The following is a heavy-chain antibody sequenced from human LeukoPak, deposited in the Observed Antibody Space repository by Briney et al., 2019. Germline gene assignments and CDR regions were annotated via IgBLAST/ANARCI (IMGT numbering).Heavy chain of an antibody. D-gene: IGHD3-10*01. J-gene: IGHJ4*02. CDR1: GFPFKRYG. Sequence: GGSLRLSCAASGFPFKRYGMHWARQAPGKALECVADIWYDGSNKYYADSVKDRFTISRDNSKNTLYLQMNSLRAEDTAVYYCARARDRGVINSFFDYWGQGTLVTVSS. V-gene: IGHV3-33*01. CDR2: IWYDGSNK. CDR3: ARARDRGVINSFFDY.